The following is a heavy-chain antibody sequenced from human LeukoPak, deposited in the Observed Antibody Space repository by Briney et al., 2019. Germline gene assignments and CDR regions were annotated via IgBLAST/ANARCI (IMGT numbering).Heavy chain of an antibody. J-gene: IGHJ4*02. Sequence: SETLSLTCTVSGGSLSSYSWSWIRQPAGKGLEWIGRIYTSGSTSYNPSLTSRVSMSLDTSKKQISLKLSSVTAADTAVYYCARETLTFPDFWGQGTLVTVSP. D-gene: IGHD3-9*01. CDR2: IYTSGST. CDR3: ARETLTFPDF. CDR1: GGSLSSYS. V-gene: IGHV4-4*07.